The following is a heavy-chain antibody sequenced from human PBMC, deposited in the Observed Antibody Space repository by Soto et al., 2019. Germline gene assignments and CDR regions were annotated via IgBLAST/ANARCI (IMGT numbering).Heavy chain of an antibody. CDR2: IYYSGST. V-gene: IGHV4-59*08. D-gene: IGHD3-9*01. J-gene: IGHJ4*02. CDR3: ARTYDILTGPHFDY. Sequence: SETLSLTCTVTGGSISSYYWSWIRQPPGKGLEWIGYIYYSGSTNYNPSLKSRVTISVDTSKNQFSLKLSSVTAADTAVYYCARTYDILTGPHFDYWGQGTLVTVSS. CDR1: GGSISSYY.